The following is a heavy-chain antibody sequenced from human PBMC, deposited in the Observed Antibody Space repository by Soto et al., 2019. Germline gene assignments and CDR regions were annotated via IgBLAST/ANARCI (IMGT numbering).Heavy chain of an antibody. CDR3: ARASMYIWNDH. CDR2: VNPSSGNT. D-gene: IGHD1-20*01. V-gene: IGHV1-8*02. CDR1: GYTFTTYH. J-gene: IGHJ5*02. Sequence: QVQLVQSGAEVKRPGASVKVSCEASGYTFTTYHINWVRQASGQGLEWMGCVNPSSGNTVYAQKFHGRVTMTRDTSISTAYMELSSLKSDDTAIYYCARASMYIWNDHWGQGTLVTVSS.